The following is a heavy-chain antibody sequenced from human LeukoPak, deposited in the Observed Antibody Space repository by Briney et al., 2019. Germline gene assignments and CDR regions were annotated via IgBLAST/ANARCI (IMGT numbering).Heavy chain of an antibody. CDR3: ARDRHYYDSRGYLLYGMDV. CDR1: GGSISSYY. D-gene: IGHD3-22*01. CDR2: IYYSGST. Sequence: SETLSLTCTVSGGSISSYYWSWIRQPPGKGLEWIGYIYYSGSTNYNPSLKSRVTISVDTSKNQFSLKLSSVIAADTAVYYCARDRHYYDSRGYLLYGMDVWGQGTTVTVSS. V-gene: IGHV4-59*01. J-gene: IGHJ6*02.